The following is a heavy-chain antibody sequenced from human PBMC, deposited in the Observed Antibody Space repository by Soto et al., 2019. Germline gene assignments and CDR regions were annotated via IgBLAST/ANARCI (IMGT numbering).Heavy chain of an antibody. Sequence: QLQLPESGPGLVKPSETLSLTCTVTGGTISTSSYYLGWIRQPPGKVLQWIGSIFYSGKTYYNPSPNCRVTMSVDTPKNQFSLNLNSVTAADTAVYFCARRVSHLCLGGVDVWGQGTTVTVSS. CDR1: GGTISTSSYY. V-gene: IGHV4-39*01. CDR3: ARRVSHLCLGGVDV. D-gene: IGHD5-18*01. J-gene: IGHJ6*02. CDR2: IFYSGKT.